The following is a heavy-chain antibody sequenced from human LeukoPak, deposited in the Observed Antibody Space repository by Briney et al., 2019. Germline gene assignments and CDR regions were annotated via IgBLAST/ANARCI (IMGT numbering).Heavy chain of an antibody. J-gene: IGHJ4*02. CDR3: AKASHCSSTSCYLDY. V-gene: IGHV3-9*01. CDR1: GFTFDDYA. CDR2: ISWNSGSI. Sequence: GRSLRLSCAASGFTFDDYAMHWVRQAPGKGLEWVSGISWNSGSIGYADSVKGRFTISRDNAKNSLYLQMNSLRAEDTALYYCAKASHCSSTSCYLDYWGRGTLVTVSS. D-gene: IGHD2-2*01.